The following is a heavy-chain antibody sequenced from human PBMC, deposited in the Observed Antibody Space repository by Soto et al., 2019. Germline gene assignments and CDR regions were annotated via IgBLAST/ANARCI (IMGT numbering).Heavy chain of an antibody. CDR2: IYYSGST. Sequence: SLTCTVSGGSNSSGGYYWSWIRQHPGKGLEWIGYIYYSGSTYYNPSLKSRVTISVDTSKNQFSLKLSSVTAADTAVYYCARFYMVRGFMGAFDIWGQGTMVIVSS. D-gene: IGHD3-10*01. J-gene: IGHJ3*02. V-gene: IGHV4-31*03. CDR3: ARFYMVRGFMGAFDI. CDR1: GGSNSSGGYY.